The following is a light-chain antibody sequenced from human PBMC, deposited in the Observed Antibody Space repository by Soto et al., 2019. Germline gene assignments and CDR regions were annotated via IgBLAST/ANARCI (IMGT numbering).Light chain of an antibody. CDR3: QQSYGTPWT. V-gene: IGKV3-11*01. CDR1: QSLSNS. CDR2: NAS. Sequence: EIVLTQSPATLSLSPGDRATLSCRASQSLSNSLAWYRHKPGQAPRLLIYNASKRATGIPARFSGSGSGTHFTLTISSLNPEDFAVYFCQQSYGTPWTFGLGTKVEV. J-gene: IGKJ1*01.